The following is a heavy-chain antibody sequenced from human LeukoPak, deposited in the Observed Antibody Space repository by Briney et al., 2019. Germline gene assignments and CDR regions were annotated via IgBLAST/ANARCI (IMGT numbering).Heavy chain of an antibody. D-gene: IGHD6-6*01. Sequence: GGSLRLSCAASGFTFSSYDMHWVRQAPGKGLEWVAFIRYDGSNKYYADSVKGRFTISRDNSKNTLYLQMNSLRAEDTAVYYCAKDQKIAARRSHFDYWGQGTLVTVSS. V-gene: IGHV3-30*02. CDR3: AKDQKIAARRSHFDY. CDR1: GFTFSSYD. CDR2: IRYDGSNK. J-gene: IGHJ4*02.